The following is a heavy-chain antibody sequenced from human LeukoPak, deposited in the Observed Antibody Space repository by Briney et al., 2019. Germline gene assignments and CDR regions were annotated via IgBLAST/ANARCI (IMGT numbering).Heavy chain of an antibody. CDR3: ASLRGDYGDY. J-gene: IGHJ4*02. Sequence: PSETLSLTCTVSGGSISSYYRSWIRQPPGKGLEWIGYIYYSGSTNYNPSLKSRVTISVDTPKNQFSLKLSSVTAADTAVYYCASLRGDYGDYWGQGTLVTVSS. CDR1: GGSISSYY. CDR2: IYYSGST. D-gene: IGHD4-17*01. V-gene: IGHV4-59*01.